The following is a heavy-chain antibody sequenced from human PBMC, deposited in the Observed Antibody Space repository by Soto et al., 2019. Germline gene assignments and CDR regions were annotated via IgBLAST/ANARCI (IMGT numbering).Heavy chain of an antibody. CDR1: GFTFSSYA. CDR2: ISARGGTP. J-gene: IGHJ5*01. D-gene: IGHD3-16*01. V-gene: IGHV3-23*01. Sequence: PGGSLRLSCAASGFTFSSYAMSWVRQAPGKGLEWVSAISARGGTPYYTDSVKGRFTISRDNSKNTLYLQMSSLRAEDTAVYYCAKDKDDSVWGSYDSWGQGIPVTVSS. CDR3: AKDKDDSVWGSYDS.